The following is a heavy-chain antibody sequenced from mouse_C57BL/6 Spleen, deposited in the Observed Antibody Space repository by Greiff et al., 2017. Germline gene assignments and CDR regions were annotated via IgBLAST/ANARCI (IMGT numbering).Heavy chain of an antibody. Sequence: QVQLKESGPGLVAPSQSLSITCPVSGFSLTSSSISWVRQPPGKGLGWLGVIGTGGGKNDNSALKSRLIISKDNSKSQVFLKMNRLQTDDTARYYCARNSWDGFDYWGQGTTLTVSS. CDR2: IGTGGGK. CDR3: ARNSWDGFDY. D-gene: IGHD4-1*01. CDR1: GFSLTSSS. J-gene: IGHJ2*01. V-gene: IGHV2-9-1*01.